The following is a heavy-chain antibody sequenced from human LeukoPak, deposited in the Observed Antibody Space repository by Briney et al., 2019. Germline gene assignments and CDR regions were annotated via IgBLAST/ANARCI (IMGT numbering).Heavy chain of an antibody. D-gene: IGHD2-15*01. CDR3: ARVVAGPAARHYYYYYMDV. CDR2: IIPIFGTA. Sequence: SVKVSCKASGGTFSSYAISWVRQAPGQGLEWMGGIIPIFGTANYAQKFQGRVTITTDESTSTAYMELSSLRSEDTAVYYCARVVAGPAARHYYYYYMDVWGKGTSVTVSS. V-gene: IGHV1-69*05. CDR1: GGTFSSYA. J-gene: IGHJ6*03.